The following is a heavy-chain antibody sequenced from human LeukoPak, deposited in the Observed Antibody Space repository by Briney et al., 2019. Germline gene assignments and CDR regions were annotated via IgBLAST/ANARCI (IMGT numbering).Heavy chain of an antibody. CDR3: ARKWSSRDWFDP. CDR1: GYSSTYVFTSYP. D-gene: IGHD2-8*01. J-gene: IGHJ5*02. Sequence: EASVKVSCTPSGYSSTYVFTSYPIHWVRQAPGQGLEWLGMINLRGDATICAQKFQGRVTLTSDSSTPTVYMELSSLKSDDTGLYYCARKWSSRDWFDPWGQGTLVTVSS. CDR2: INLRGDAT. V-gene: IGHV1-46*01.